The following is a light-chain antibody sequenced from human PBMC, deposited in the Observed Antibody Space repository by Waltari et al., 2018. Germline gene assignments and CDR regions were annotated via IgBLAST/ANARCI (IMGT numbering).Light chain of an antibody. J-gene: IGLJ2*01. CDR1: SSDIGGYKL. CDR2: EGS. CDR3: CSFASPNTVI. Sequence: QSALTQPASASGSPGPSITTSCTGTSSDIGGYKLVSWYQQPPGRAPKLLVYEGSKRPSGVSSRFSGAKSGNTASLTISGLQAEDEANYYCCSFASPNTVIFGGGTKLTVL. V-gene: IGLV2-23*03.